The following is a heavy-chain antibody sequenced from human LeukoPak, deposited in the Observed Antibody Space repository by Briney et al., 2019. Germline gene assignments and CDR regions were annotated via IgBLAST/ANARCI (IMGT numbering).Heavy chain of an antibody. V-gene: IGHV3-30*04. CDR2: ISYDGSNK. J-gene: IGHJ4*02. CDR1: GFTFSSYA. CDR3: AKGIRASISVIVVVKAPFDD. Sequence: GGSLRLSCAASGFTFSSYAMHWVRQAPGKGLEWVAVISYDGSNKYYADSVKGRFTISRDNSKNTLYLQMYSLRAEDTAVYYCAKGIRASISVIVVVKAPFDDWGQGTLVTVSS. D-gene: IGHD3-22*01.